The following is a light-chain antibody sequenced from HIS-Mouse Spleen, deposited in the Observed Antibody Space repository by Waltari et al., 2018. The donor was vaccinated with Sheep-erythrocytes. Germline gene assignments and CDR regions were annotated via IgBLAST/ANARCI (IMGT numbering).Light chain of an antibody. Sequence: SYELTQPPSVSVSPGQTARITCSGDALPKQYAYWYQQKPGQAPVVVIYKDSERPSGIHDRFSCSSSGTTVTLTIRGVQAEDEADYYCQSADSSGTYVFGTGTKVTVL. CDR2: KDS. CDR1: ALPKQY. CDR3: QSADSSGTYV. V-gene: IGLV3-25*03. J-gene: IGLJ1*01.